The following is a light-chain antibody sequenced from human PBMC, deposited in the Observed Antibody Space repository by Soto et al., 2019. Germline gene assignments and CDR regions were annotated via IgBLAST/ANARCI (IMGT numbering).Light chain of an antibody. CDR1: QSITNW. CDR2: DAS. V-gene: IGKV1-5*01. CDR3: QQYNSYSWT. Sequence: DIQMTQTPSTLSASVGDRVTITCRASQSITNWLAWYQQNPGKAPKVLIYDASSLESGVPSRFSGSGSGTEFTLTISSLQPDDFATYYCQQYNSYSWTFGQGTKV. J-gene: IGKJ1*01.